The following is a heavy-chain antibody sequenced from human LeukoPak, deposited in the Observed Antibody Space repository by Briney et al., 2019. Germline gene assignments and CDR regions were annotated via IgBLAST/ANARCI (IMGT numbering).Heavy chain of an antibody. V-gene: IGHV4-38-2*02. CDR2: IYHSGST. CDR1: GYSISSGYY. CDR3: AREGCSGGSCYSYYYYYYYMDV. D-gene: IGHD2-15*01. Sequence: SETLSLTCAVPGYSISSGYYWGWIRQPPGKGLEWIGSIYHSGSTYYNPSLKSRVTISVDTSKNQFSLKLSSVTAADTAVYYCAREGCSGGSCYSYYYYYYYMDVWGKGTTVTVSS. J-gene: IGHJ6*03.